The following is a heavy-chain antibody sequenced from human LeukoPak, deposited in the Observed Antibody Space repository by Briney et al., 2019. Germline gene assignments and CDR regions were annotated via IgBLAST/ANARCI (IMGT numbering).Heavy chain of an antibody. CDR2: IYYSGST. CDR1: GGSISSYY. Sequence: PSETLSLTCTVSGGSISSYYWSWIRQPPGKGLEWIGYIYYSGSTNYNPSLKSRVTISVDTSKNQFSLKLSSVTAADTAVYYCARMSEQQLVPGAFDTWGQGTMVTVSS. V-gene: IGHV4-59*01. CDR3: ARMSEQQLVPGAFDT. D-gene: IGHD6-13*01. J-gene: IGHJ3*02.